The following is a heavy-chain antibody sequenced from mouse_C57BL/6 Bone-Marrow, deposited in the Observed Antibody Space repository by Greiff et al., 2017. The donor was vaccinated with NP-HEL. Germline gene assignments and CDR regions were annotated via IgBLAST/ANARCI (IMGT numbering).Heavy chain of an antibody. Sequence: VQLQQSGAELVRPGTSVKVSCKASGYAFTNYLIEWVKQRPGQGLEWIGVINPGSGGTNYTDKFKGQATLTADKTSSTAYMQLSSLTSEVAAVYFCAKGGGGYYYGRSALAYWGQGTPVTVAA. V-gene: IGHV1-54*01. CDR3: AKGGGGYYYGRSALAY. D-gene: IGHD1-1*01. J-gene: IGHJ3*01. CDR1: GYAFTNYL. CDR2: INPGSGGT.